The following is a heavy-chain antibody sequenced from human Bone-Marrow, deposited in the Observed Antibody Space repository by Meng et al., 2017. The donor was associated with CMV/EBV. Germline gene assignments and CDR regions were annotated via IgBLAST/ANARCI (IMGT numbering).Heavy chain of an antibody. CDR1: GFTFSSYA. V-gene: IGHV3-64*02. Sequence: GESLKISCAASGFTFSSYAMHWVRQAPGKGLEYVSAISSNGGSTYYADSVKGRFTISRDNSKNTLYLQMGSLRAEDTAVYYCAKRGDSSGTYAMDVWGQGTTVTGSS. J-gene: IGHJ6*01. CDR3: AKRGDSSGTYAMDV. CDR2: ISSNGGST. D-gene: IGHD3-22*01.